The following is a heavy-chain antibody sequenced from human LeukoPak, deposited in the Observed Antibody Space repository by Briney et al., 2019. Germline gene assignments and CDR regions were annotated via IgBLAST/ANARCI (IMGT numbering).Heavy chain of an antibody. CDR2: ITYSGRT. CDR3: ATWGYYYDSSAHVATTDDS. Sequence: SETLSLTCTVSGGSISSYYWTWIRQPPGKGLEWIGYITYSGRTDYNPSLKSRVTISVDTSRNQFSLKLSSVTAADTAVYYCATWGYYYDSSAHVATTDDSWGQGTLVTVSS. J-gene: IGHJ4*02. D-gene: IGHD3-22*01. V-gene: IGHV4-59*01. CDR1: GGSISSYY.